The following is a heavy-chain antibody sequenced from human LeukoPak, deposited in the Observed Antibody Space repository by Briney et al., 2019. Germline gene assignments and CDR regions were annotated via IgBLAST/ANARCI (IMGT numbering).Heavy chain of an antibody. D-gene: IGHD5-18*01. Sequence: GGSLRRSCAASGFTFSSYGMHWVRQAPGKGLEWVAVIWYDGSNKYYADSVKGRFTISRDNSKNTLYLQMNSLRAEDTAVYYCAREPGIQLDYYFDYWGQGTLVTVSS. CDR2: IWYDGSNK. J-gene: IGHJ4*02. CDR1: GFTFSSYG. V-gene: IGHV3-33*01. CDR3: AREPGIQLDYYFDY.